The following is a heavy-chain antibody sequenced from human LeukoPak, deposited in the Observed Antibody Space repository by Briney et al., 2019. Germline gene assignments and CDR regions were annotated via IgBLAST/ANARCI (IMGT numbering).Heavy chain of an antibody. CDR2: ISGSGDST. J-gene: IGHJ5*02. CDR1: GFTFSSYA. CDR3: AKTRVSYSSGWPVKWFDP. V-gene: IGHV3-23*01. D-gene: IGHD6-19*01. Sequence: GGSLRLSCAASGFTFSSYAMRWVRQAPGKGLEWVSAISGSGDSTYYADSVKGRFTISRDNSKNTLYLQMNSLRAEDTAVYYCAKTRVSYSSGWPVKWFDPWGQGTLVTVSS.